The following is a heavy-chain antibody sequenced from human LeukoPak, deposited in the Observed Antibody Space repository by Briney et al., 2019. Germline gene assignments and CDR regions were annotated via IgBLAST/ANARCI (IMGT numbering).Heavy chain of an antibody. Sequence: GSLRLSCTASRFTFSDYYMSWIRQPPGKGLEWIGSIYYSGSTYYNPSLKSRVTISVDTSKNQFSLKLSSVTAADTAVYYCARHYGPWGQGTLVTVSS. CDR3: ARHYGP. J-gene: IGHJ5*02. CDR2: IYYSGST. CDR1: RFTFSDYY. D-gene: IGHD3-16*01. V-gene: IGHV4-39*01.